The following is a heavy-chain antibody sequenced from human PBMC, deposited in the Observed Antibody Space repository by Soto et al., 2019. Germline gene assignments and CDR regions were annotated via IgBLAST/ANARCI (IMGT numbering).Heavy chain of an antibody. V-gene: IGHV3-23*01. CDR1: GFTFTTFD. CDR2: VRGRDGST. CDR3: ATGAWLDY. Sequence: EVQLLESGGGLVQPGASLRLSCAASGFTFTTFDMSWARQAPGKGLEWVSVVRGRDGSTSYADSLKGRFTISKDSSKNTLYLQMTSLRAEDTALYYCATGAWLDYWGQGTLVTVSS. D-gene: IGHD5-12*01. J-gene: IGHJ4*02.